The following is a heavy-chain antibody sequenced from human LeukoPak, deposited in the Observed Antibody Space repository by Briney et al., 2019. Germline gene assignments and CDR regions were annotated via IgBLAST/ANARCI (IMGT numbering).Heavy chain of an antibody. CDR1: GGSISSGNYF. CDR2: VYNSGKT. D-gene: IGHD4-17*01. V-gene: IGHV4-61*02. Sequence: PSQTLSLTCTVSGGSISSGNYFWNWIRQPAGKELEWIGRVYNSGKTNYNPSLKSRVTISVDTSKNQFSLNLNSVTAADTAVYYCARYPTRDYATYAFDYWGQGTLVTVSS. J-gene: IGHJ4*02. CDR3: ARYPTRDYATYAFDY.